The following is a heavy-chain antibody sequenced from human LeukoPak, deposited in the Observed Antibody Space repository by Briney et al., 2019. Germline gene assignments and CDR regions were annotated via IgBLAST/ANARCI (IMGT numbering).Heavy chain of an antibody. Sequence: SETLCLTCTVSGGSISSYYWSWIRLPPGKGLEWIAYIYFTGRTQYNPSLKSRVTISEDTSKNQFSLRLSSVTPADTAVYYCARGGYDSDFDYWGQGTLVTVSS. J-gene: IGHJ4*02. CDR2: IYFTGRT. CDR1: GGSISSYY. V-gene: IGHV4-59*01. CDR3: ARGGYDSDFDY. D-gene: IGHD3-3*01.